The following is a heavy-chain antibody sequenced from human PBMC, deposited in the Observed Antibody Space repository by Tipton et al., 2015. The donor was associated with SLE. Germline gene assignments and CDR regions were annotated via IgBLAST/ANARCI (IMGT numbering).Heavy chain of an antibody. V-gene: IGHV4-34*01. CDR1: GGSFSGYY. D-gene: IGHD3-16*01. Sequence: TLSLTCAVYGGSFSGYYWSWIRQPPGKGLEWIGEINHSGSTNYNPSLKSRVTISVDTSKNQFSLKLSSVTAADTAVYYCARGPTGGTNYWGQGTLVTVSS. J-gene: IGHJ4*02. CDR2: INHSGST. CDR3: ARGPTGGTNY.